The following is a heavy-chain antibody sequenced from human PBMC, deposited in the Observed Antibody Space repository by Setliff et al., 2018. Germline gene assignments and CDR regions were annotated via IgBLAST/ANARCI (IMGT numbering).Heavy chain of an antibody. V-gene: IGHV4-38-2*02. J-gene: IGHJ6*02. D-gene: IGHD3-10*01. CDR1: GGSIISDYY. Sequence: SETLSLTCTVSGGSIISDYYWVWIRQPPGRGLEWIGSIFQSGNTYYNPSLKSRVTISVDTSKNQFSLKVNSVTAADTAVYYCATLLANYGSEMDVWGQGTTVTVSS. CDR3: ATLLANYGSEMDV. CDR2: IFQSGNT.